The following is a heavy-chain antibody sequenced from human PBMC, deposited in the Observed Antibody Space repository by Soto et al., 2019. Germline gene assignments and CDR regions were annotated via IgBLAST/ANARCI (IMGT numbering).Heavy chain of an antibody. CDR2: IYYSGST. V-gene: IGHV4-59*01. D-gene: IGHD2-21*01. Sequence: SETLSLTCTVSGGSISSYYWSWIRQPPGKGLEWIGYIYYSGSTNYNPSLKSRVTISVDTSKNQFSLKLSSVTAADTAVYYCARGTKNRGYYYYGMDVWGQGTTVTVSS. CDR1: GGSISSYY. CDR3: ARGTKNRGYYYYGMDV. J-gene: IGHJ6*02.